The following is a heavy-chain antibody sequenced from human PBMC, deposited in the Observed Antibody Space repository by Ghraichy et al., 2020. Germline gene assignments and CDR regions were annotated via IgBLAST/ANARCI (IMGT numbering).Heavy chain of an antibody. J-gene: IGHJ4*02. CDR3: ARGISYGFTYYFDY. CDR2: IIPILGIA. CDR1: GGTFSSYA. V-gene: IGHV1-69*04. D-gene: IGHD5-18*01. Sequence: SVKVSCKASGGTFSSYAISWVRQAPGQGLEWMGRIIPILGIANYEQKFQGRVTITADKSTSTAYMELSSLRSEDTAVYYCARGISYGFTYYFDYWGQGTLVTVSS.